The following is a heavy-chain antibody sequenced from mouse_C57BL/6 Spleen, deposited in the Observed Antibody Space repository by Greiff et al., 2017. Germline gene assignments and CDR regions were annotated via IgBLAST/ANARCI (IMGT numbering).Heavy chain of an antibody. D-gene: IGHD2-13*01. CDR3: ARISHDSNDD. CDR2: IYPRSGNT. V-gene: IGHV1-81*01. Sequence: QVQLQQSGAELARPGASVKLSCKASGYTFTSYGISWVKQRTGQGLEWIGEIYPRSGNTYYNEKFKGKATLTADKSSSTAYMELRSLTSEDSAVYFCARISHDSNDDWGQGTTLTVSS. CDR1: GYTFTSYG. J-gene: IGHJ2*01.